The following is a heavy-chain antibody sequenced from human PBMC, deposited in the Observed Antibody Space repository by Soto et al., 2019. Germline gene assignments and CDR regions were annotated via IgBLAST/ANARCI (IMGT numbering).Heavy chain of an antibody. V-gene: IGHV1-3*01. CDR2: INAGNGNT. J-gene: IGHJ4*02. CDR3: ARGLNGYLHYFDY. CDR1: GYTFTSYA. Sequence: QVQLVQSGAEVKKPGASVKVSCKASGYTFTSYAMHWVRQAPGQRLERMGWINAGNGNTKYSQKFQGRVTITRDTSASTAYMELSSLRSEDTAVYYCARGLNGYLHYFDYWGQGTLVTVSS. D-gene: IGHD5-18*01.